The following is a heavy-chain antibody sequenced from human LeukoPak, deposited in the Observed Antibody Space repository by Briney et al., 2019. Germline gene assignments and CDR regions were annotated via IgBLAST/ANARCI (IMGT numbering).Heavy chain of an antibody. CDR2: IYHSGST. V-gene: IGHV4-59*08. J-gene: IGHJ4*02. D-gene: IGHD2-8*01. CDR3: ARQLGYCPNGVCSYYFDY. Sequence: PSETLSLTCTVSGGSISPYYWSWIRQPPGKGVECIGYIYHSGSTNYNPSLKSRVTISVDTSKNQFSLKLSSVTAADTAVYYCARQLGYCPNGVCSYYFDYWGQGTLVTVSS. CDR1: GGSISPYY.